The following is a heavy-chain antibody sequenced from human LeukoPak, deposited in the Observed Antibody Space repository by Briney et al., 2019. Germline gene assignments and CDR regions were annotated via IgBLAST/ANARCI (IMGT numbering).Heavy chain of an antibody. CDR2: IWYDGSNK. J-gene: IGHJ6*03. V-gene: IGHV3-33*01. CDR3: ATQRSYYYYYMDV. Sequence: PGGSLRLSWAASGFTFSSYGMHWVRQAPGKGLEWVAVIWYDGSNKYYADSVKGRFTISRDNSKNTLYLQMNSLRAEDTAVYYCATQRSYYYYYMDVWGKGTTVTVSS. CDR1: GFTFSSYG.